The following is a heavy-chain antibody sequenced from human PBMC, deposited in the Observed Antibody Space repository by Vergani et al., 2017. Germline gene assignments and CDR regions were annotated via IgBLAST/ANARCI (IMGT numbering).Heavy chain of an antibody. J-gene: IGHJ5*02. Sequence: EEQLVQSGPEVKKTGDSLRISCTGFGFSFSSSWIGWLRQTPGKGLQWIGIIYPGDSETRYSPSCQGQVTISADRSKSTAYLQWTSLKASDNAIYYCARRQYVHSWVASYFDPWGQGTQVTVSS. D-gene: IGHD3-10*01. CDR3: ARRQYVHSWVASYFDP. V-gene: IGHV5-51*01. CDR2: IYPGDSET. CDR1: GFSFSSSW.